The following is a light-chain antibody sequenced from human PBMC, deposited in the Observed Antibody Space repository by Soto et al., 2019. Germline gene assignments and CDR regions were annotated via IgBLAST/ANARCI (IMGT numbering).Light chain of an antibody. Sequence: QSALAQPASVSGSPGQSITISCTGTTSDVGRYDYVSWFQQHPGKAPKLIIYDVSHWPSGVSDRFSGSKSGNTASLTISGLQAEDAADYYCSSFTTSTTFVFGTGTKLTVL. V-gene: IGLV2-14*03. CDR1: TSDVGRYDY. CDR3: SSFTTSTTFV. CDR2: DVS. J-gene: IGLJ1*01.